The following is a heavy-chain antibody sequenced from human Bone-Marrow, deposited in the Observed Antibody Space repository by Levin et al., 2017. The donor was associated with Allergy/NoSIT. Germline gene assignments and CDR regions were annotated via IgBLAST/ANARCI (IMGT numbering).Heavy chain of an antibody. CDR3: ARADTSSWEYFHY. CDR2: IIPLFGTT. J-gene: IGHJ1*01. D-gene: IGHD6-13*01. Sequence: SVKVSCKASGGSFSSYSITWVRQAPGQGLEWMGGIIPLFGTTNYARKFQGRVTFTADESTNTAYMEVSSLSPEDTAVYYCARADTSSWEYFHYWGQGTLVTVSA. CDR1: GGSFSSYS. V-gene: IGHV1-69*13.